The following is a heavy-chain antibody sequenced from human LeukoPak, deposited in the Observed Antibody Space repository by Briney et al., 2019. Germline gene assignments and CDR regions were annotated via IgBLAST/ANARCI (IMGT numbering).Heavy chain of an antibody. V-gene: IGHV3-23*01. CDR3: ATWVFLGESGYYDY. CDR1: GFTFSTYA. CDR2: ITRSGGT. D-gene: IGHD3-10*01. Sequence: QSGGSLRLSCAASGFTFSTYAVTWVRQAPRKGLEWVSIITRSGGTYYADSVKGRFTISRDNSKNTLYLQMNSLRAEDTAVYYCATWVFLGESGYYDYWGQGTLVTVSS. J-gene: IGHJ4*02.